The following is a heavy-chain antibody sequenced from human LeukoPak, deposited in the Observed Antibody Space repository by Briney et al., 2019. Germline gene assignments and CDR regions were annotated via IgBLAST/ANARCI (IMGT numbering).Heavy chain of an antibody. Sequence: PGGSLRLSCAASGFTFSSNWMSWVRQAPGQGLEWVANIRPDGSDKYYVDSVKGRFTISRDNAKNSLYLQMNSLRAEDTAVYYCAREAQSTDYYDSSGYYDYWGQGTLVTVSS. CDR2: IRPDGSDK. V-gene: IGHV3-7*01. CDR1: GFTFSSNW. D-gene: IGHD3-22*01. CDR3: AREAQSTDYYDSSGYYDY. J-gene: IGHJ4*02.